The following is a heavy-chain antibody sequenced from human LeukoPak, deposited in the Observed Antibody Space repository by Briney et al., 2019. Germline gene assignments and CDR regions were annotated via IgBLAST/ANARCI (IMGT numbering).Heavy chain of an antibody. D-gene: IGHD1-1*01. Sequence: PSETLSLTCTVSGYSISSGYYWGWSRQPPGKGLEWIGSIYHSGSTYYNPSLKSRVTISVDTSKNQFSLKLSSVTAADTAVYYCARVESYYYYMDVWGKGTTVTISS. CDR2: IYHSGST. CDR1: GYSISSGYY. V-gene: IGHV4-38-2*02. J-gene: IGHJ6*03. CDR3: ARVESYYYYMDV.